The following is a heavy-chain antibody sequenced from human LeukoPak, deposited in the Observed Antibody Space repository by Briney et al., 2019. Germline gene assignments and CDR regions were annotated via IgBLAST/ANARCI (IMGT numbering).Heavy chain of an antibody. CDR1: GYTFTSYA. CDR2: INAGNGNT. J-gene: IGHJ4*02. CDR3: ARDPGWLRYFDY. D-gene: IGHD6-19*01. Sequence: GASVKVSCKASGYTFTSYAMHWVRQAPGQRLEWMGWINAGNGNTKYSQKFQGRVTMTRDTSTSTVYMELSSLRSEDTAVYYCARDPGWLRYFDYWGQGTLVTVSS. V-gene: IGHV1-3*01.